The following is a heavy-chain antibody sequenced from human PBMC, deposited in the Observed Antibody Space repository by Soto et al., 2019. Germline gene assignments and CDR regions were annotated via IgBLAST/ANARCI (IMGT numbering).Heavy chain of an antibody. Sequence: SETLSLTCTVSGGSISRYYWSWIRQPPGKGLEWIGYIYYSGSTNYNPSLKSRVTISVDTSKNQFSLKLSSVTAADTAVYYCARHGPSGGTTLDAFDIWGQGTMVTVSS. CDR2: IYYSGST. D-gene: IGHD1-1*01. CDR3: ARHGPSGGTTLDAFDI. V-gene: IGHV4-59*08. CDR1: GGSISRYY. J-gene: IGHJ3*02.